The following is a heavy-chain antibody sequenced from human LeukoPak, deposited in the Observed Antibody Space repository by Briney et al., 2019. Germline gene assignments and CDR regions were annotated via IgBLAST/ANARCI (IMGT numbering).Heavy chain of an antibody. D-gene: IGHD3-22*01. Sequence: GGSLILSCAASGFTFSDSWMDWVRQAPGKGLEWVANIKPDGSEIYYVDAVKGRFTISRDNAKNSLYLQMNSLRAEDTAVYYCTRRLEYWGQGTLVTVSS. CDR3: TRRLEY. V-gene: IGHV3-7*02. CDR1: GFTFSDSW. CDR2: IKPDGSEI. J-gene: IGHJ4*02.